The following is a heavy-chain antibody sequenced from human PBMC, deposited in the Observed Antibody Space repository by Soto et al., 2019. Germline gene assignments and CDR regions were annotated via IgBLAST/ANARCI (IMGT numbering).Heavy chain of an antibody. D-gene: IGHD4-4*01. CDR1: GGTFSSYA. CDR3: ARHSNRNYYYYGMDV. J-gene: IGHJ6*02. CDR2: IIPIFGTA. Sequence: SVKVSCKAYGGTFSSYAISWVRQAPGQGLEWMGGIIPIFGTANYAQKFQGRVTITADKSTSTAYMELSSLRSEDTAVYYCARHSNRNYYYYGMDVWGQGTTVTVSS. V-gene: IGHV1-69*06.